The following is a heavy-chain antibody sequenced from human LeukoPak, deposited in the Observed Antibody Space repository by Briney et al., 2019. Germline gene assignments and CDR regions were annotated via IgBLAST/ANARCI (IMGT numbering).Heavy chain of an antibody. Sequence: GGSLRLSCAASGFTFNNYAMSWVRQAPGEGLEWVSGIGPSGTGTYYADSLKGRFTISRDNSKNTLYLQMSSLRAEGTAVYYCAKKEAVAGVFDYWGQGTLVTVPT. CDR3: AKKEAVAGVFDY. D-gene: IGHD6-19*01. J-gene: IGHJ4*02. CDR1: GFTFNNYA. CDR2: IGPSGTGT. V-gene: IGHV3-23*01.